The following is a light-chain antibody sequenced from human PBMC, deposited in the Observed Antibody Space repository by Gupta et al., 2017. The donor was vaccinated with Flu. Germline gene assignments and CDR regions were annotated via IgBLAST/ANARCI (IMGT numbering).Light chain of an antibody. V-gene: IGKV3-20*01. CDR2: DAS. J-gene: IGKJ1*01. CDR3: QQYGSAPQA. CDR1: QTVRGDY. Sequence: VVLTQSPGTLSFSPGERATLSCRASQTVRGDYLAWYQQKPGQAPRLLVYDASKRATGVPDRFSGSGSGSDFTLTISRLEPEDFAVYYCQQYGSAPQAFGQGTKV.